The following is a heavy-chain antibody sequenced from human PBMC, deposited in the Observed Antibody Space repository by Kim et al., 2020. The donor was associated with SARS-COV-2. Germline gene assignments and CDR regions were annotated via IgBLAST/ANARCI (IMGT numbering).Heavy chain of an antibody. CDR3: TTDLDDWDDILTGYYSAGEDYFDC. J-gene: IGHJ4*02. Sequence: GGSLRLSCAASGFTFSNAWMSWVRQAPGKGLEWVGRIKSKTDGGTTDYAAPVKGRFTISRDDSKNTLHLQMNSLKTEDTAVYYCTTDLDDWDDILTGYYSAGEDYFDCWGQGTLVTVSS. D-gene: IGHD3-9*01. CDR2: IKSKTDGGTT. CDR1: GFTFSNAW. V-gene: IGHV3-15*01.